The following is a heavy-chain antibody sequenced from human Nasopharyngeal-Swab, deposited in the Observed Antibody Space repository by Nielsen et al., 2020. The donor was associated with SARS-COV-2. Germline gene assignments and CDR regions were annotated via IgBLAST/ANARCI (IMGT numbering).Heavy chain of an antibody. D-gene: IGHD2-15*01. J-gene: IGHJ6*02. CDR2: IKQDGGIK. CDR3: ARGYCSSGSCYAKHYGMDV. Sequence: GGSLRLSCAATGFTFSGSWMSWVRQAPGKGLEWVADIKQDGGIKVYVDSVKGRFTISRDNAKNSVYLQMNNLRAEDTAVYYCARGYCSSGSCYAKHYGMDVWGQGTTVTVSS. CDR1: GFTFSGSW. V-gene: IGHV3-7*01.